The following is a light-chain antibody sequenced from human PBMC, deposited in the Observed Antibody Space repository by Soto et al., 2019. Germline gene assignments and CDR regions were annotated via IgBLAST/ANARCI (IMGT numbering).Light chain of an antibody. J-gene: IGLJ1*01. V-gene: IGLV1-40*01. Sequence: QSVLTQPPSVSGAPGQRVTISCTGSYSNIGAGYDVHWYQQLPGTAPKLLIYGNTNRPSGVPDRFSASKSGTSASLAITGLQAEDEADYYCQSYDSGLSVSGVFGTGTKLT. CDR1: YSNIGAGYD. CDR3: QSYDSGLSVSGV. CDR2: GNT.